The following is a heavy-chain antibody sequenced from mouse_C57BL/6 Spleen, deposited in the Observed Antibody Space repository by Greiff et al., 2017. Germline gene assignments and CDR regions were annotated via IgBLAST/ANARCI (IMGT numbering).Heavy chain of an antibody. CDR2: IDPETGGT. J-gene: IGHJ2*01. D-gene: IGHD5-1*01. Sequence: VQLQESGAELVRPGASVTLSCKASGYTFTDYEMHWVKQTPVHGLEWIGAIDPETGGTAYNQKFKGKAILTADKSSSTAYMELRSLTSEDSAVYYCTRKYLYFDYWGQGTTLTVSS. V-gene: IGHV1-15*01. CDR1: GYTFTDYE. CDR3: TRKYLYFDY.